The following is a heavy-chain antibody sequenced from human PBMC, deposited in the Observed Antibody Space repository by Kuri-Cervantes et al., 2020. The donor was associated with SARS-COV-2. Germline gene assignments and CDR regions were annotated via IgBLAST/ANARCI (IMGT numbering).Heavy chain of an antibody. CDR2: ISSSSSYI. J-gene: IGHJ4*02. V-gene: IGHV3-21*01. D-gene: IGHD1-1*01. Sequence: GGSLRLSCAASGFAFSSYSMNWVRQAPGKGLEWVSSISSSSSYIYYADSVKGRSTISRDNAKNSLFLQMNSLRAEDTAVYYCVRDGDHWNFDYWGQGTLVTVSS. CDR3: VRDGDHWNFDY. CDR1: GFAFSSYS.